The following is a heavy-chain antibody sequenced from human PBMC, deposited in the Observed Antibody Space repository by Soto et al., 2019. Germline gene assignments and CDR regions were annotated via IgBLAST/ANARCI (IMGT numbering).Heavy chain of an antibody. CDR3: ARDRRDCSSTSCYYYYYYYMDV. CDR1: GFTVSSNY. Sequence: EVQLVESGGGLVQPGGSLRLSCAASGFTVSSNYMSWVRQAPGKGLEWVSVIYSGGSTYYADSVKGRFTISRDNSKNTLYLQMNSLRAEDTAVYYCARDRRDCSSTSCYYYYYYYMDVWGKGTTVTVSS. CDR2: IYSGGST. V-gene: IGHV3-66*01. D-gene: IGHD2-2*01. J-gene: IGHJ6*03.